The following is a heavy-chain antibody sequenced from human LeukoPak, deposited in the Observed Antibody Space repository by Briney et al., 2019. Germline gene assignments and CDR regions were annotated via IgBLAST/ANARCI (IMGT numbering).Heavy chain of an antibody. CDR1: GFTFSSYA. J-gene: IGHJ4*02. D-gene: IGHD3-22*01. Sequence: GGSLRLSCAASGFTFSSYAMSWVRQAPGKGLEWVSAISGSGGSTYYADSVKGRFTISRDNSKNTLYLQMNSLRAEDTAIYYCAKGSLYDSRGYYYPEYWGQGTLVTVSS. CDR2: ISGSGGST. V-gene: IGHV3-23*01. CDR3: AKGSLYDSRGYYYPEY.